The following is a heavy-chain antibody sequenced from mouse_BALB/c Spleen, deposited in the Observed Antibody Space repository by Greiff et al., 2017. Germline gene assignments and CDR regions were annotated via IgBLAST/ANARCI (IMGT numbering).Heavy chain of an antibody. CDR2: ISSGGST. Sequence: EVKLMESGGGLVQPGGSRKLSCAASGFTFSSYAMSWVRQTPEKRLEWVASISSGGSTYYPDSVKGRFTISRDNARNILYLQMSSLRSEDTAMYYCARGGSFGFAYWGQGTLVTVSA. V-gene: IGHV5-6-5*01. CDR3: ARGGSFGFAY. D-gene: IGHD1-1*02. J-gene: IGHJ3*01. CDR1: GFTFSSYA.